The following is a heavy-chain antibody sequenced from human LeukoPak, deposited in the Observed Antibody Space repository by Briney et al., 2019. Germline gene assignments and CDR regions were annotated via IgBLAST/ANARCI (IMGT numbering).Heavy chain of an antibody. CDR2: IWYDGSNK. CDR1: GFTFSSYG. D-gene: IGHD5-18*01. V-gene: IGHV3-33*01. CDR3: ARTLRGYSYGPAGY. J-gene: IGHJ4*02. Sequence: RGSLRLSCAASGFTFSSYGMHWVRQAPGKGLEWVAVIWYDGSNKYYADSVKGRFTISRDNSKNTLYLQMNSLRAEDTAVYYCARTLRGYSYGPAGYWGQGTLVTVSS.